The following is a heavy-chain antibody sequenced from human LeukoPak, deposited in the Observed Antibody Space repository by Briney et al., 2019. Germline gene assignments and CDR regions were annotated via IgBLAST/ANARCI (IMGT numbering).Heavy chain of an antibody. CDR2: IYWDDDK. J-gene: IGHJ4*02. D-gene: IGHD2-21*02. Sequence: SGPTLVKPTQTLTLTFTFSGFSFSTSGVGVGWIRQPPGKALEWLALIYWDDDKRYSPSLKSRLTITKDTSKNQVVLTMTNMDPVDTATYYCAHRRGDTINFYYFDYWGQGTLVTVSS. V-gene: IGHV2-5*02. CDR1: GFSFSTSGVG. CDR3: AHRRGDTINFYYFDY.